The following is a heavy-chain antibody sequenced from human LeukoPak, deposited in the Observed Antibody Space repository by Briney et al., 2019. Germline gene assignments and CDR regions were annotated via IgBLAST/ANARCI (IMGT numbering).Heavy chain of an antibody. CDR3: AREMPTTETFDY. D-gene: IGHD1-1*01. CDR2: ISYDGSHI. J-gene: IGHJ4*02. CDR1: GFSFSSYG. V-gene: IGHV3-30*03. Sequence: GGSLRLSCAASGFSFSSYGMHWVRQAPGKGLEWVAVISYDGSHIFHVDSVKGRFTISRDNSKITLYLQMDSLRVEDTAVYYCAREMPTTETFDYWGQGTLVTVSS.